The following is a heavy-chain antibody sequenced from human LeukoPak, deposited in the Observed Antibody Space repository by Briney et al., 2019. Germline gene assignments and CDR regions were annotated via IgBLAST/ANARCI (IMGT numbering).Heavy chain of an antibody. D-gene: IGHD2-2*01. Sequence: ASVKVSCKASGGTFSSYAFSWVRQAPGQGLEWMGRIIPILDIADYAQKFQGRVTITADKSTSTAYMELSSLRSEDTAVYYCARDQAVVVDIGWFDPWGQGTLVTVSS. CDR1: GGTFSSYA. CDR2: IIPILDIA. CDR3: ARDQAVVVDIGWFDP. V-gene: IGHV1-69*04. J-gene: IGHJ5*02.